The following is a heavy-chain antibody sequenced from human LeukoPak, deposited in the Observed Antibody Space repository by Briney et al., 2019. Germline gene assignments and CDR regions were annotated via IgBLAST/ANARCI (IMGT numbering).Heavy chain of an antibody. CDR1: GGSISSYY. CDR3: ARYFDWPWAFDI. V-gene: IGHV4-59*01. J-gene: IGHJ3*02. CDR2: ISYSGST. Sequence: SETLSLTCTVSGGSISSYYWSWIRQPPGKGLEWIGDISYSGSTHYNPSLKSRVTISTDTSKNQFSLRLSSVTAADTAVYYCARYFDWPWAFDIWGQGTMVTVSS. D-gene: IGHD3-9*01.